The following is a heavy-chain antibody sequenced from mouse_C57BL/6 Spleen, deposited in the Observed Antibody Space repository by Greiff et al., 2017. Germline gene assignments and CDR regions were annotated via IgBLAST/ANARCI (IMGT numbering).Heavy chain of an antibody. D-gene: IGHD1-1*01. CDR2: FYPGSGSI. J-gene: IGHJ1*03. CDR3: ARHEDDYYGSSYAYFDV. Sequence: VQLQQSGAELVKPGASVKLSCKASGYTFTEYTIHWVKQRSGQGLEWIGWFYPGSGSIKYNEKFKDKATLTADKSSSTVYMELSRLTSEDAAVYFCARHEDDYYGSSYAYFDVWGTGTTVTVSS. CDR1: GYTFTEYT. V-gene: IGHV1-62-2*01.